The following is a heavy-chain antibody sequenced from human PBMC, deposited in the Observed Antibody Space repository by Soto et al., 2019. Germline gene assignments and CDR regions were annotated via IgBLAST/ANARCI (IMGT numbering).Heavy chain of an antibody. D-gene: IGHD3-10*01. Sequence: SVKVSCKASRCTFSSYAISWVRQAPGQGLEWMGGIIPIFGTANYAQKFQGRVTITADESTSTVYMELNSLRSEATAVYYCARVYYGSGCYQPLGYWGQGTLVTVSS. CDR1: RCTFSSYA. CDR2: IIPIFGTA. V-gene: IGHV1-69*13. J-gene: IGHJ4*02. CDR3: ARVYYGSGCYQPLGY.